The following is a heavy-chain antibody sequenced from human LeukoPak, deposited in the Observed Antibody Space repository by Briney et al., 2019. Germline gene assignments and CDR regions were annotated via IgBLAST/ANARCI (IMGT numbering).Heavy chain of an antibody. CDR1: GGSFSGYY. CDR2: INHSGST. V-gene: IGHV4-34*01. D-gene: IGHD3-10*01. Sequence: PSETLSLTCAVYGGSFSGYYWSWIRQPPGKGLEWIGEINHSGSTNYNPSLKSRVTISVDTSKNQFSLKLSSVTAADTAVYYCARLLYGSGSSWGQGTLVTVSS. J-gene: IGHJ4*02. CDR3: ARLLYGSGSS.